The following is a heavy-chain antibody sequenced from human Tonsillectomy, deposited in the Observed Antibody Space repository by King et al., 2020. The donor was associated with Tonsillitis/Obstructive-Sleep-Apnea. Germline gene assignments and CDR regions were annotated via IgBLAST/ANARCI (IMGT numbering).Heavy chain of an antibody. V-gene: IGHV1-46*01. CDR3: ARDRGVTTFFDF. Sequence: QLVQSGAEVKKPGASVKVSCKASGYTFTNYYMHWVRQAPGQGLEWMGIINPSGGSTSYAQKFQGRVTMTRDTSTSTVYMELSSLRSEDTPVYYCARDRGVTTFFDFWGQGTLVTVSS. CDR1: GYTFTNYY. D-gene: IGHD2-21*02. J-gene: IGHJ4*02. CDR2: INPSGGST.